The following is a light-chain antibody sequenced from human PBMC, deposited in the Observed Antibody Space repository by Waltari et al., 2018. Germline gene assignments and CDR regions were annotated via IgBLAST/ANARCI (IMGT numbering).Light chain of an antibody. V-gene: IGKV3-20*01. Sequence: IVLTQSPGTLSLSPGERVTLSGRASQSVGSSLAWYQQKPGQAPRLLIYGASSRATGIPDRVSGSGSGTDFSLTISRLAPDDLSVYYCQHYVRLPVTFGQGTKVEI. CDR1: QSVGSS. CDR2: GAS. CDR3: QHYVRLPVT. J-gene: IGKJ1*01.